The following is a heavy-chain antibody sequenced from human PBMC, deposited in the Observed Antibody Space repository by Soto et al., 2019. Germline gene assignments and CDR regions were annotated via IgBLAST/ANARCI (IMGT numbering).Heavy chain of an antibody. CDR3: VRPNFGALTHFDF. Sequence: PXESLKISYKSIGNTFTNYWIGLVLQTPGKGLEWMGIIFPGDSDTRYNPSFEGQVTVSADESISTAYLQWNTLKASDTAMYYCVRPNFGALTHFDFWGQGTPVTVSS. CDR2: IFPGDSDT. D-gene: IGHD3-16*01. CDR1: GNTFTNYW. J-gene: IGHJ4*02. V-gene: IGHV5-51*01.